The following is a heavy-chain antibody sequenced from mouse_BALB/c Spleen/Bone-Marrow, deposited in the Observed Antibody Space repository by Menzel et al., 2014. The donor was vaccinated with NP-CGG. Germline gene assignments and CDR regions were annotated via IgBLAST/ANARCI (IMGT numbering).Heavy chain of an antibody. Sequence: DVMLVESGGGLVQPGGSLKLFCATSGFTFSDYYMYWVRQTPEKRLEWVASISNGGGNTYYPDTLKGRFTISRDNAKNTLYLQMSRLKSEDTAIYYCTRHDYRYDAWFAYWGQGTLVTVSA. CDR3: TRHDYRYDAWFAY. CDR1: GFTFSDYY. CDR2: ISNGGGNT. D-gene: IGHD2-14*01. J-gene: IGHJ3*01. V-gene: IGHV5-12*02.